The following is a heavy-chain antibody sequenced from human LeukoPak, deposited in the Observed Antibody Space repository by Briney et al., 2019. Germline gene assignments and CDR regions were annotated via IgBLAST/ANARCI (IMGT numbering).Heavy chain of an antibody. CDR1: GFSFSSYA. J-gene: IGHJ4*02. D-gene: IGHD6-25*01. Sequence: RAGGSLRLSCAASGFSFSSYAMSWVRQAPGKGLEWVSAISGSGVSTYYADSVKGRFTISRDNSKNTLYLQMNSLRAEDTAVYYCVKGQIAAAGVYYFDYWGQGALVTVSS. CDR2: ISGSGVST. V-gene: IGHV3-23*01. CDR3: VKGQIAAAGVYYFDY.